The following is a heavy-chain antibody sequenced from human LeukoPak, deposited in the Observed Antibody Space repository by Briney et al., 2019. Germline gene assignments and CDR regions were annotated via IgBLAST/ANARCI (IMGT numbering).Heavy chain of an antibody. CDR1: GGSISSYY. Sequence: SETLSLTCTVSGGSISSYYWSWIRQPPGKGLEWIGYIYYSGSTNYNPSLKSRVTISVDTSKNQFSLKLSSVTAADTAVYYCARGAPGGRYFDLWGRGTLVTVSS. CDR3: ARGAPGGRYFDL. J-gene: IGHJ2*01. D-gene: IGHD3-16*01. V-gene: IGHV4-59*12. CDR2: IYYSGST.